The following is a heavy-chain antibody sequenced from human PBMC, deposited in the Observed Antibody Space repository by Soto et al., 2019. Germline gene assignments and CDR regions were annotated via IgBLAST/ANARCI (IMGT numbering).Heavy chain of an antibody. CDR3: ARDPVVRGVNGQMTLPHYYYYGMDV. CDR2: INPNSGGT. Sequence: ASVKVSCKASGYTFTGYYMHWVRQAPGQGLEWMGWINPNSGGTNYAQKFQGRVTMTRDTSISTAYMELSRLRSDDTAVYYCARDPVVRGVNGQMTLPHYYYYGMDVWGQGNTVTVSS. J-gene: IGHJ6*02. V-gene: IGHV1-2*02. D-gene: IGHD3-10*01. CDR1: GYTFTGYY.